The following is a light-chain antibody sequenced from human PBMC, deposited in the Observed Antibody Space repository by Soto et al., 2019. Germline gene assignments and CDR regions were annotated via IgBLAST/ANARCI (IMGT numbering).Light chain of an antibody. V-gene: IGKV1-5*03. Sequence: DIQMTQSPSTLSASVGDRVTVTCRASRSASDDLAWYQQRPGEAPRLLISRASTLESGVPSRFNGSGSGTHFTLTITSLQPDDSATYYCQQYNYYSATFGQGTKVDIK. J-gene: IGKJ1*01. CDR2: RAS. CDR1: RSASDD. CDR3: QQYNYYSAT.